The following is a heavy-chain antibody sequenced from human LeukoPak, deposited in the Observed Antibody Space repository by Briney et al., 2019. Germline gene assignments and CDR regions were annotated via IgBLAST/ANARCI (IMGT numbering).Heavy chain of an antibody. CDR3: ARDLFVVRVAAARAKNHTSY. Sequence: ASVKVSCKASGYTFTSYGISWVRQAPGQGLEWMGWISAYNGNTNYAQKLQGRVTMTTDTSTSTVYMELSSLRSEDTAVYCCARDLFVVRVAAARAKNHTSYWGQGTLVTVSS. V-gene: IGHV1-18*01. CDR1: GYTFTSYG. CDR2: ISAYNGNT. D-gene: IGHD6-13*01. J-gene: IGHJ4*02.